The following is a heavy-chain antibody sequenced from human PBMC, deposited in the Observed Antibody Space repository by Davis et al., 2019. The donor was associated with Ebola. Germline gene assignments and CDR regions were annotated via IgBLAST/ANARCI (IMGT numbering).Heavy chain of an antibody. Sequence: SETLSLTCTVSGGSISSSSYYWGWIRQPPGKGLEWIGEINHSGSTNYNPSLKSRVTISVDTSKNQFSLKLSSVTAADTAVYYCARHGVFDWNYVWFDPWSQGTLVTVSS. J-gene: IGHJ5*02. CDR2: INHSGST. V-gene: IGHV4-39*01. D-gene: IGHD1-7*01. CDR3: ARHGVFDWNYVWFDP. CDR1: GGSISSSSYY.